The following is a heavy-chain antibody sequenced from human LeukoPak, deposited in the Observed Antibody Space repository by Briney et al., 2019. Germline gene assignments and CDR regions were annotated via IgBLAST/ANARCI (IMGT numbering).Heavy chain of an antibody. D-gene: IGHD3-3*01. CDR1: GFTFSTYF. Sequence: GRSLRLSCAASGFTFSTYFMHWVRQAPGKGLEWVAVIACDGSHTFYVESVKGRFTISRDNSKNTLYLQMNSLRAEDTAVYFCARERQDTIVHSGAFDIWGQGTMVTVSS. J-gene: IGHJ3*02. V-gene: IGHV3-30-3*01. CDR3: ARERQDTIVHSGAFDI. CDR2: IACDGSHT.